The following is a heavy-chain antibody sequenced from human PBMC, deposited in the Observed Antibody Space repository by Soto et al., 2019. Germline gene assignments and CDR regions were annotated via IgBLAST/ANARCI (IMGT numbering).Heavy chain of an antibody. J-gene: IGHJ6*02. D-gene: IGHD5-12*01. CDR3: ARRRNSGYHTHYYYGMDV. CDR1: GYTFYNFG. CDR2: ISTYNDHT. Sequence: QVQLEQSGAEVKKPGASVKVTCKASGYTFYNFGITWVRQAPGPGLEWMGWISTYNDHTNYAQKFQGRVTMTTDTSARTASMELRSLRPDDTAVYYCARRRNSGYHTHYYYGMDVWGQGTTVTVSS. V-gene: IGHV1-18*01.